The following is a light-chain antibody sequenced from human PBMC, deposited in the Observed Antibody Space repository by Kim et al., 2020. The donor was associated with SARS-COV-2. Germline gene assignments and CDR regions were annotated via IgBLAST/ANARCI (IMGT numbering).Light chain of an antibody. CDR2: FTS. CDR1: NIGSNN. CDR3: QVWDNNSDHVV. J-gene: IGLJ2*01. Sequence: PGQTARISGGGNNIGSNNVHWYQQKPGQAPVLVIYFTSDRPSGIPARFSGSNAGDTSTLTISRVEAGDEADYYCQVWDNNSDHVVFGGGTQLTVL. V-gene: IGLV3-21*04.